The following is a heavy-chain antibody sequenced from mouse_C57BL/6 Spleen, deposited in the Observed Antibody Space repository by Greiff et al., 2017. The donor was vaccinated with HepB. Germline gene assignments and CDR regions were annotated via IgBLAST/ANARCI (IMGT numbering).Heavy chain of an antibody. V-gene: IGHV1-82*01. CDR3: ARPYYYGSSPFAY. CDR2: IYPGDGDT. J-gene: IGHJ3*01. D-gene: IGHD1-1*01. CDR1: GYAFSSSW. Sequence: QVQLKESGPELVKPGASVKISCKASGYAFSSSWMNWVKQRPGKGLEWIGRIYPGDGDTNYNGKFKGKATLTADKSSSTAYMQLSSLTSEDSAVYFCARPYYYGSSPFAYWGLGTLVTVSA.